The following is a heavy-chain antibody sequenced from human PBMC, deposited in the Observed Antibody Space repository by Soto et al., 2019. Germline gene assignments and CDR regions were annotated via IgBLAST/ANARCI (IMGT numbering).Heavy chain of an antibody. D-gene: IGHD1-1*01. V-gene: IGHV3-33*01. Sequence: PGGSLRLSCAASGFTFSSYGMHWVRQAPGKGLEWVAVIWYDGSNKYYADSVKGRFTISRDNSKNTLYLQMNSLRAEDTAVYYCARDNELGPESTGGMDVWGQGTTVTVSS. CDR2: IWYDGSNK. CDR1: GFTFSSYG. J-gene: IGHJ6*02. CDR3: ARDNELGPESTGGMDV.